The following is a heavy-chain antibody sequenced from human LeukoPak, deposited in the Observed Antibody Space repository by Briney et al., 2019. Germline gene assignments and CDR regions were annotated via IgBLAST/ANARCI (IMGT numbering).Heavy chain of an antibody. V-gene: IGHV3-64*01. D-gene: IGHD2-15*01. CDR2: SSSDGDTT. CDR3: ARAGGSCYSCVPLGSMDV. CDR1: GFTFSSYA. Sequence: GGSLRLSCAASGFTFSSYAMHWVRQAPGKGLEYVSSSSSDGDTTFYASSVKGRFTISRDDSKGTLYLQMGSLRPEDMAVYYCARAGGSCYSCVPLGSMDVWGKGTTVTVSS. J-gene: IGHJ6*03.